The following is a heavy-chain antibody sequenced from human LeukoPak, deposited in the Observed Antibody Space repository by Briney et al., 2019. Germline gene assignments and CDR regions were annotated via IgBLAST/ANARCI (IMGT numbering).Heavy chain of an antibody. J-gene: IGHJ5*02. CDR1: GGSISSSSYY. V-gene: IGHV4-39*07. Sequence: LETLSLACTVSGGSISSSSYYWGWIRQPPGKGLEWIGSIYYSGSTYYNPSLKSRVTISVDTSKNQFSLKLSSVTAADTAVYYCARTTIVVVPAAMFRLTSYNWFDPWGQGTLVTVSS. CDR3: ARTTIVVVPAAMFRLTSYNWFDP. D-gene: IGHD2-2*01. CDR2: IYYSGST.